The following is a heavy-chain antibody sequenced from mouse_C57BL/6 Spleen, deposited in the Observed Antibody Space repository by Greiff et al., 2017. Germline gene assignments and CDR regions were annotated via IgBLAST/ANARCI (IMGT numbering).Heavy chain of an antibody. CDR1: GYTFTSYT. CDR3: ARWGYEDY. J-gene: IGHJ2*01. CDR2: INPSSGYT. D-gene: IGHD2-14*01. Sequence: VQLQQSGAELARPGASVKMSCKASGYTFTSYTMHWVKQRPGQGLEWIGYINPSSGYTKYNQKFKDKATLTADKSSSTAYMQLSSLTSEDAAVYYCARWGYEDYWGQGTTLTVSS. V-gene: IGHV1-4*01.